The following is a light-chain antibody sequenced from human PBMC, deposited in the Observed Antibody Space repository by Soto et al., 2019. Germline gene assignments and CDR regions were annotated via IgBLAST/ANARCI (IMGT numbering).Light chain of an antibody. V-gene: IGLV2-11*01. CDR3: QTWGTGIRV. CDR2: DVS. CDR1: SSDVGLYNY. Sequence: QSALTQPRSVSGSPGQSVTISCTGTSSDVGLYNYVSWYQQHPGKAPKLIIYDVSKRPSGVPDRFSGSKSGNTASLTISGLQAEDEGEYYCQTWGTGIRVFGGGTKLTVL. J-gene: IGLJ3*02.